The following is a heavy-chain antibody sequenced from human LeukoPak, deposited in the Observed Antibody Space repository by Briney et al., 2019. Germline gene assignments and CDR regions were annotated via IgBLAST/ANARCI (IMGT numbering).Heavy chain of an antibody. J-gene: IGHJ4*02. CDR1: GFTFSSYA. V-gene: IGHV3-30*01. CDR3: ARDTTYYYDGGSSGPHYFDY. Sequence: GGSLRLSCAASGFTFSSYAMYWVRQAPGKGPEWLAVISYDGGITHYADSVRDRFTISRDNSKNTLFLQLNSLRGDDTAVYYCARDTTYYYDGGSSGPHYFDYWGQGTLVTVSS. CDR2: ISYDGGIT. D-gene: IGHD3-10*01.